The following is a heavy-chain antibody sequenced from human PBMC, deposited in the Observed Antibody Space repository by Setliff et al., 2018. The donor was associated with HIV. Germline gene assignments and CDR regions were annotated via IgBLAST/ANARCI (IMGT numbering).Heavy chain of an antibody. J-gene: IGHJ4*02. CDR1: GFNFTNYY. CDR2: INASGDKT. V-gene: IGHV1-46*03. D-gene: IGHD5-12*01. Sequence: GASVMVSCKASGFNFTNYYIHWVRQAPGEGLEWVGVINASGDKTNYAQKFQGRLIITKDTSTSTVYMELSSLRSDDTAVYYCGRDYRSWIRAIGYWGQGTLVTVSS. CDR3: GRDYRSWIRAIGY.